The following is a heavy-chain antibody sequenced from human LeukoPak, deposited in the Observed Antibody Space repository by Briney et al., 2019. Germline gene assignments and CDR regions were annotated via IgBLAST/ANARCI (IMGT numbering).Heavy chain of an antibody. V-gene: IGHV3-23*01. Sequence: PGGSLRLSCAASGFTFSSYAMSWVRQAPGKGLEWVSAISGSGGSTYYADSVKGRFTISRDNSKNTLYLQMNSLRAGDTAVYYCAKSWWYSRAPDAFDIWGQGTMVTVSS. D-gene: IGHD1-14*01. CDR1: GFTFSSYA. CDR3: AKSWWYSRAPDAFDI. J-gene: IGHJ3*02. CDR2: ISGSGGST.